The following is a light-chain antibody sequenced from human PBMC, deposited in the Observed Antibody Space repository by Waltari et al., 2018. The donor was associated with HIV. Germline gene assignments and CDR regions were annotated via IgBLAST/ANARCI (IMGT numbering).Light chain of an antibody. V-gene: IGLV2-23*02. CDR3: CSYAGSSTPVV. CDR2: EVS. CDR1: SSDVGSYHL. J-gene: IGLJ2*01. Sequence: QSALTPPASVSGSPGQSITISCTGTSSDVGSYHLVSWYQQHPGKAPKLMIYEVSKRPSGVSNRFSGSKSGNTASLTISGLQAEDEADYYCCSYAGSSTPVVFGGGTKLTVL.